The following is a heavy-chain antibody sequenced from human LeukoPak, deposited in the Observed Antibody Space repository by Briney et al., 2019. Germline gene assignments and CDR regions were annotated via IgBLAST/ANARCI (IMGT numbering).Heavy chain of an antibody. J-gene: IGHJ4*02. Sequence: ASVKVSCKASGYTLTSYDINWVRQATGQGLEWMGWMNPNSGRTGYAQNFQGRITITRNTSISTAYMELSSLRSEDTAVYYCASIAAAGIVDYWGQGTLVTVSS. CDR2: MNPNSGRT. CDR1: GYTLTSYD. D-gene: IGHD6-13*01. V-gene: IGHV1-8*01. CDR3: ASIAAAGIVDY.